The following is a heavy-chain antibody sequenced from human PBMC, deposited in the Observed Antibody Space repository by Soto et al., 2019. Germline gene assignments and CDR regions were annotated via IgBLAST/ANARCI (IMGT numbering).Heavy chain of an antibody. V-gene: IGHV4-39*01. CDR2: IYDRGST. CDR3: ARHGYTSGRTYFDY. J-gene: IGHJ4*02. D-gene: IGHD6-19*01. CDR1: GGSIGSSSYY. Sequence: SETLSLTCAVSGGSIGSSSYYWGWIRQPPGKGLEWIGSIYDRGSTYSNPSLKSRLTTSLDTSKNQFSLKLTSVTAADTAVYYCARHGYTSGRTYFDYWGQGTLVTVSS.